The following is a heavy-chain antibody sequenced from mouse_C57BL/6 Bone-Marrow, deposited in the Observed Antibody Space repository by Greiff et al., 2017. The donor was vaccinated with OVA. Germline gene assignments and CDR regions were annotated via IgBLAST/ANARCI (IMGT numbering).Heavy chain of an antibody. CDR2: IHPNSGST. J-gene: IGHJ2*01. Sequence: QVHVKQSGAELVKPGASVKLSCKASGYTFTSYWMHWVKQRPGQGLEWIGMIHPNSGSTNYNEKFKSKATLTVDKSSSTAYMQLSSLTSEDSAVYYCAREVWAGDYWGQGTTLTVSS. V-gene: IGHV1-64*01. CDR3: AREVWAGDY. CDR1: GYTFTSYW.